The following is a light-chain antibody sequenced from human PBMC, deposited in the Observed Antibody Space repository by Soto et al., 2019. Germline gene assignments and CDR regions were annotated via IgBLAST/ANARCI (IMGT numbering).Light chain of an antibody. V-gene: IGKV3-15*01. CDR1: QSVSSR. J-gene: IGKJ1*01. CDR3: QQYGSSPRT. CDR2: GAS. Sequence: EIVMTQSPATLSVSPGERATPSCRASQSVSSRVAWYQQKPGQAPRLLISGASTRATGTPARFIGSGSGTDFTLTISSLQSEDSAVYYCQQYGSSPRTFGQGTKVDIK.